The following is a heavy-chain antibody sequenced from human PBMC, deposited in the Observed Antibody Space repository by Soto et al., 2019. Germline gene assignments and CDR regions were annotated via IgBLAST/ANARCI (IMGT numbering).Heavy chain of an antibody. D-gene: IGHD4-17*01. J-gene: IGHJ4*02. V-gene: IGHV4-39*01. Sequence: PSETLSLTCTVSGGSISSSSYYWGWIRQPPGKGLEWIGSTYYSGSTYYNPSLKSRVTISVDTSKNQFSLKLSSVTAADTAVYYCARQDYGDTIDYWGQGTLVTVSS. CDR2: TYYSGST. CDR3: ARQDYGDTIDY. CDR1: GGSISSSSYY.